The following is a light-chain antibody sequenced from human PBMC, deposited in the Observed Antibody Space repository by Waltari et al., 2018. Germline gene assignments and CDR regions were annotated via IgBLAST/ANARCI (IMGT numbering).Light chain of an antibody. CDR2: GAS. CDR3: QHYVRLPVT. Sequence: EIVLTQSPGTLSLSPGERATLSYWASQSVGRALAWYQQKRGQAPRLLIYGASTRASGIPDRFSGSGSGTDFSLTINRLEPEDFAVYYCQHYVRLPVTFGQGTKVEIK. CDR1: QSVGRA. V-gene: IGKV3-20*01. J-gene: IGKJ1*01.